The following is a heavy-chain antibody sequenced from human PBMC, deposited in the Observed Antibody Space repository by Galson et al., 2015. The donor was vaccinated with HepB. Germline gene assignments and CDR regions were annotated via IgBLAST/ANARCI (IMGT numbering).Heavy chain of an antibody. J-gene: IGHJ4*02. D-gene: IGHD3-22*01. CDR1: GFTFSSYG. CDR3: ARDSSGSVVVISNPDY. V-gene: IGHV3-30*03. CDR2: ISYDGSNQ. Sequence: SLRLSCAASGFTFSSYGMHWVRQAPGKGLEWVALISYDGSNQFYADSVKGRFTISRDNSENTLYLQLNSLRVEDTAVYYCARDSSGSVVVISNPDYWGQGTLVTVSS.